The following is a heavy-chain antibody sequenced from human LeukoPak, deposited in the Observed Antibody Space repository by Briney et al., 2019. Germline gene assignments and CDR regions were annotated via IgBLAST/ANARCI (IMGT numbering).Heavy chain of an antibody. Sequence: SGGSLRLSCAASGFTFSSYAMTWVRQAPGKGLEWVSGINGSGGRTYYGDSVKGRFTISRDNSKNTLYLQMNSLRVEDSAVYYCAKGGPWFDPWGQGTLVTVSS. D-gene: IGHD3-10*01. J-gene: IGHJ5*02. CDR2: INGSGGRT. CDR1: GFTFSSYA. V-gene: IGHV3-23*01. CDR3: AKGGPWFDP.